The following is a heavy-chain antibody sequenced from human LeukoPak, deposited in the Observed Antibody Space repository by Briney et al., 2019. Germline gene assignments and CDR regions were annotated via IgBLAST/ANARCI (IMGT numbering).Heavy chain of an antibody. CDR2: ISGSGSNV. V-gene: IGHV3-23*01. D-gene: IGHD3-16*02. CDR3: AKAWWLSYYFDY. J-gene: IGHJ4*02. Sequence: GASLRLSCTGSGFTFSTYAMNWVRQAPGKGLEWVSAISGSGSNVYYADSVKGRFTISRDNPKNTLYLQMNCLRVEDTAVYYCAKAWWLSYYFDYWGQGTLVTASS. CDR1: GFTFSTYA.